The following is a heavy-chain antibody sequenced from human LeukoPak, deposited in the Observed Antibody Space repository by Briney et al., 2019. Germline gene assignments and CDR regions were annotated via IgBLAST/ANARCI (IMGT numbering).Heavy chain of an antibody. D-gene: IGHD3-3*01. V-gene: IGHV1-18*01. J-gene: IGHJ4*02. CDR2: ISVYNGDT. CDR1: GYTFGYYG. Sequence: ASVKVSCKTSGYTFGYYGISWVRQAPGQGLEWMGWISVYNGDTKYAQGLQDRVTMTTDTSAGTAYMELRTLRSDDTAVYYCARDVYPIRFLAQSYYFDYWGQGTLLTVSS. CDR3: ARDVYPIRFLAQSYYFDY.